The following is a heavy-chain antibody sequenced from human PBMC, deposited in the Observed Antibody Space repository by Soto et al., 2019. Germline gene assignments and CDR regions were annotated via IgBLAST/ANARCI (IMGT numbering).Heavy chain of an antibody. V-gene: IGHV1-69*13. J-gene: IGHJ6*02. CDR2: IIPIFGTA. CDR1: GGTFSSYA. Sequence: SVKVSCKASGGTFSSYAISWVRQAPGQGLEWMGGIIPIFGTANYAQKFQGRVTITAAESTSTAYMELSSLRSEDTAVYYCAKQTSYGMDVWGQGTTVTVSS. CDR3: AKQTSYGMDV.